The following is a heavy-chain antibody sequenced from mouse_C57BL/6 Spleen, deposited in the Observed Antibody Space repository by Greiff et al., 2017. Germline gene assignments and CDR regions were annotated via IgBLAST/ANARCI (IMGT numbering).Heavy chain of an antibody. J-gene: IGHJ3*01. CDR2: IDPEDGGT. V-gene: IGHV14-1*01. Sequence: VQLQQPGAELVRPGASVKLSCTASGYNINDYYMHWVKQRPEQGLEWIGSIDPEDGGTNYHPKFQGKATMTADTSSNPASLQLSSLTSEDTAVYYCATGWESSYIAYWGQGTLVTVSA. CDR1: GYNINDYY. CDR3: ATGWESSYIAY. D-gene: IGHD1-1*01.